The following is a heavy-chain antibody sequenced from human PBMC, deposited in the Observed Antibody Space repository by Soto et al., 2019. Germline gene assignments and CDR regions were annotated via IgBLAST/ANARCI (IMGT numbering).Heavy chain of an antibody. CDR1: GFTFSNYW. D-gene: IGHD3-22*01. V-gene: IGHV3-7*04. Sequence: GSLRLSCAASGFTFSNYWMSWVRQAPGKGLEWVANIKPDGSQKWYVDSVKGRFTISRDNAKNSLSLQMNSLRAEDTAVYYCARVDYYDISGPFSDAFDIWGRGTMVTVSS. CDR2: IKPDGSQK. CDR3: ARVDYYDISGPFSDAFDI. J-gene: IGHJ3*02.